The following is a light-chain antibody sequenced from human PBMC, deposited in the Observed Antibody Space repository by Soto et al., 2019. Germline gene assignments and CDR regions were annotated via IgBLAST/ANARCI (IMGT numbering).Light chain of an antibody. Sequence: QSVLTQPASVSGSPGQSITISCTGTSSDVGSYNIVSWYQQHPGKAPKLMIYEGNKRPSGVSNRFSGSKSGNTASLTISGLQAEDEADYYCCSYAGSSTLVFGGGTKLTVL. CDR3: CSYAGSSTLV. CDR2: EGN. CDR1: SSDVGSYNI. J-gene: IGLJ2*01. V-gene: IGLV2-23*01.